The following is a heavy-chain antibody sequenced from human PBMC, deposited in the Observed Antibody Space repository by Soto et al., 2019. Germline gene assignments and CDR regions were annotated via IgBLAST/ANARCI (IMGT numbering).Heavy chain of an antibody. CDR3: ARGDIVVVPAAMGFDP. J-gene: IGHJ5*02. D-gene: IGHD2-2*01. Sequence: QVQLVQSGAEVKKPGASVKVSCKASGYTFTGYYMHWVRQAPGQGLEWMGWINPNSGGTNYAQKFQGWVTMTRDTSISAAYMELSRLRSDDTAVYYCARGDIVVVPAAMGFDPWGQGTLVTVS. V-gene: IGHV1-2*04. CDR1: GYTFTGYY. CDR2: INPNSGGT.